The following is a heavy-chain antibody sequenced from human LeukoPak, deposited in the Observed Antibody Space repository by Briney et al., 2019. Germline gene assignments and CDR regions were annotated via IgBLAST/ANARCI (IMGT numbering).Heavy chain of an antibody. Sequence: GGSLRLSCAASGFNFRYYAMTWVRQAPGKGLECISGISEGADITYYGGSVKGRFTISRDNSKNTLYLQMNSLRAEDTAVYYCAKQNSRGFDYWGQGTLVTVSS. CDR2: ISEGADIT. J-gene: IGHJ4*02. CDR3: AKQNSRGFDY. D-gene: IGHD2/OR15-2a*01. CDR1: GFNFRYYA. V-gene: IGHV3-23*01.